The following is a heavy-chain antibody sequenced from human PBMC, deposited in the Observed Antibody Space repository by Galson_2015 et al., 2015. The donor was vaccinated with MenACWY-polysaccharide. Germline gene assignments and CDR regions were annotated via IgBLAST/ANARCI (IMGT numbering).Heavy chain of an antibody. J-gene: IGHJ5*02. V-gene: IGHV3-48*03. CDR2: ISSSGSNI. D-gene: IGHD3-10*01. CDR3: ARDWGYGSGSYDTRWFDP. CDR1: GFTFSSYE. Sequence: SLRLSCAASGFTFSSYEMNWVRQAPGKGLEWVSYISSSGSNIYYADSVKGRFTISRDNAKNSLYLQMNSLRAEDTAVYYCARDWGYGSGSYDTRWFDPWGQGTLVTVSS.